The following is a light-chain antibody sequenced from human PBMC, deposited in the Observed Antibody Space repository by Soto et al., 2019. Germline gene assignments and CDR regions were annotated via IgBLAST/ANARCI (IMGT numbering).Light chain of an antibody. Sequence: HSVLPQPASLSGSPGQSIAISCTGTSSDVGTYDYVSWYQQYPDKAPKLIIYEVTQRPSGVSNRFSGSKSGNTASLTISGLQAEDEADYYCSSHTSVNTRVFGTGTKVTVL. CDR2: EVT. CDR1: SSDVGTYDY. CDR3: SSHTSVNTRV. J-gene: IGLJ1*01. V-gene: IGLV2-14*01.